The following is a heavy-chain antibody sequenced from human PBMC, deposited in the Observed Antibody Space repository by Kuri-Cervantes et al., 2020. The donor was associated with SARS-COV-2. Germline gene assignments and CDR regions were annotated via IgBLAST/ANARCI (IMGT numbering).Heavy chain of an antibody. J-gene: IGHJ4*02. CDR1: GFTFSSYG. CDR3: ARSAPPGIAAAGVDWYFDY. Sequence: GGSLRLSCAASGFTFSSYGMHWVRQAPGKGLEWVAFIRYDGSNKYYADSVKGRFTISRDNSKNTLYLQVNSLRAEDTAVYYCARSAPPGIAAAGVDWYFDYWGQGTLVTVSS. CDR2: IRYDGSNK. V-gene: IGHV3-30*02. D-gene: IGHD6-13*01.